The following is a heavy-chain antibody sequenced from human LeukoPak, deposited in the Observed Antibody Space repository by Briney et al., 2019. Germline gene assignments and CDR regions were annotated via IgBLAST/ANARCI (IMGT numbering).Heavy chain of an antibody. CDR3: VKDLSGSFSLDQ. D-gene: IGHD1-26*01. V-gene: IGHV3-64D*09. Sequence: LAGGSLRLSCSAFGFTFSNFVMHWVRQAPGKGLEYVAIINDNGYNTDYAGSVKGRFTVARDNSKNTLYLQMSSLRPEDTAVYYCVKDLSGSFSLDQWGQGTLVTVSS. J-gene: IGHJ4*02. CDR1: GFTFSNFV. CDR2: INDNGYNT.